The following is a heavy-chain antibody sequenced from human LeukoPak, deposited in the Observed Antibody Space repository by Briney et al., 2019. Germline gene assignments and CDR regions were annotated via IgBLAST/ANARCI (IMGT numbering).Heavy chain of an antibody. CDR2: ISSSGSTI. CDR3: AKEHDLWYEEGNWFDP. V-gene: IGHV3-48*03. J-gene: IGHJ5*02. Sequence: GGSLRLSCAASGFTFSSYEMNWVRQAPGKGLEWVSYISSSGSTIYYVDSVKGRFTISRDNSRNTLYLLLNSLRAEDTAVYYCAKEHDLWYEEGNWFDPWGQGTLVTVSS. D-gene: IGHD3-3*01. CDR1: GFTFSSYE.